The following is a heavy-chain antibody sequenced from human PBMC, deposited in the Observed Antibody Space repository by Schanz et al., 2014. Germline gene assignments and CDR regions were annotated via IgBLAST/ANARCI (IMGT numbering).Heavy chain of an antibody. J-gene: IGHJ4*02. CDR3: VRHGNYEFWHGPTPQFEN. Sequence: QLHLQESGPGLAKPSETLSLICSVSGGSISTSSRYWGWIRQSPGKGLEWLGSFYYTGKTHYNPPRKGQAPISQDTSKNHFSLNLTSVTAADTAVYYCVRHGNYEFWHGPTPQFENWGQGTLVTVS. CDR1: GGSISTSSRY. D-gene: IGHD3-3*01. CDR2: FYYTGKT. V-gene: IGHV4-39*01.